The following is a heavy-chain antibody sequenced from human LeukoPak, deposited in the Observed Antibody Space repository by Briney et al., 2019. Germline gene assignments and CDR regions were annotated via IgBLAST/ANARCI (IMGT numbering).Heavy chain of an antibody. CDR2: ISAYNGNT. D-gene: IGHD2-2*01. Sequence: ASVKVSCKASGYTFTSYGISWVRQAPGQGLEWMGWISAYNGNTNYAQKLQGRVTMTTDTSTSTAYMELRSLRSDDTAVCYCARGGIRDIVVVPAAYNWFDPWGQGTLVTVSS. CDR3: ARGGIRDIVVVPAAYNWFDP. V-gene: IGHV1-18*01. CDR1: GYTFTSYG. J-gene: IGHJ5*02.